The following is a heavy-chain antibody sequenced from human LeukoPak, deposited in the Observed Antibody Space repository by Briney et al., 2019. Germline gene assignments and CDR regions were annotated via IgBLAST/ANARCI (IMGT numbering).Heavy chain of an antibody. J-gene: IGHJ4*02. CDR3: ARVVGGSYYSANCFDY. D-gene: IGHD1-26*01. CDR1: GYTFTSYG. V-gene: IGHV1-18*01. CDR2: ISAYNGNT. Sequence: ASVKVSCKPSGYTFTSYGISWVRQAPGQGLEWMGWISAYNGNTNYAQKLQGRVTVTTDTSTSTAYMELRGLRSDDTAVYYCARVVGGSYYSANCFDYWGQGTLVTVSS.